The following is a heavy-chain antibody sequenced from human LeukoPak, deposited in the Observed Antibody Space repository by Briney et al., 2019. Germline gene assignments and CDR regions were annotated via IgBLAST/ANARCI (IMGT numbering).Heavy chain of an antibody. CDR1: GFTFHNYA. CDR3: ATQSPDYSIGPSYGSFNI. Sequence: GGSLRLSCEASGFTFHNYAIAWVRQAPGKGLEYVSSIGASGDNIYYGGSVKGRFTISRDNSKNTLFLQMNSLRAEDTALYYCATQSPDYSIGPSYGSFNIWGQGTKVTVS. CDR2: IGASGDNI. V-gene: IGHV3-23*01. D-gene: IGHD3-10*01. J-gene: IGHJ3*02.